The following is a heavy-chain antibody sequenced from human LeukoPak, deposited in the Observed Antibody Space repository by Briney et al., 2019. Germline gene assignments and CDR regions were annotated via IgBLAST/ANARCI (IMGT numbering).Heavy chain of an antibody. D-gene: IGHD3-10*01. CDR1: GGSFSGYY. CDR3: AREDTYYYGSGSHPFDY. CDR2: INHSGST. Sequence: SETLSLTCAVYGGSFSGYYWSWIRQPPGKGLEWIGEINHSGSTNYNPSLKGRVTMSVDTSKNQFSLKLSSVTAADTAVYYCAREDTYYYGSGSHPFDYWGQGTLVTVSS. V-gene: IGHV4-34*01. J-gene: IGHJ4*02.